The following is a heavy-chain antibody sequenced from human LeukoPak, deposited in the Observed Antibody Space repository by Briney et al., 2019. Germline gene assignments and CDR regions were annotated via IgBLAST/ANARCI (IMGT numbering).Heavy chain of an antibody. CDR3: ARVPSYYYDSSGSLTDY. CDR2: IHTSGST. J-gene: IGHJ4*02. V-gene: IGHV4-4*07. Sequence: SETLSLTCTVSGVSITSYYWSWIRQPAGKGLEWIGRIHTSGSTNYKPSLKSRVTISVDKSKNQFSLKLSSVTAADTAVYYCARVPSYYYDSSGSLTDYWGQGTLVTVSS. CDR1: GVSITSYY. D-gene: IGHD3-22*01.